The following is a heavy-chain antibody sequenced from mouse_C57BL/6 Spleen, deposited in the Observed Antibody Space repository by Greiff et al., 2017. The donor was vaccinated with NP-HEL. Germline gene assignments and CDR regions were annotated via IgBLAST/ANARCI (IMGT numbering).Heavy chain of an antibody. CDR3: ARDGYDEGYYFDY. CDR2: IYPGSGST. D-gene: IGHD2-2*01. CDR1: GYTFTSYW. J-gene: IGHJ2*01. Sequence: QVQLKQSGAELVKPGASVKMSCKASGYTFTSYWITWVKQRPGRGLEWIGDIYPGSGSTNYNEKFKSKATLTVDTSSSTAYMQLSSLTSEDSAVYYCARDGYDEGYYFDYWGQGTTLTVSS. V-gene: IGHV1-55*01.